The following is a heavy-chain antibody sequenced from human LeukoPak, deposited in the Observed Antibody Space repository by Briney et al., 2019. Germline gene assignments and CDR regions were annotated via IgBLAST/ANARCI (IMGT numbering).Heavy chain of an antibody. Sequence: GGSLRLSCAASGFTFSSYGMHWVRQAPGKGLEWVAFIRFDGSYNYYADSVKGRFTISRDNSKNTLYLQMNSLRAKDTAVYYCARDRLGVMDVWGKGTTVTISS. V-gene: IGHV3-30*02. J-gene: IGHJ6*04. CDR2: IRFDGSYN. CDR3: ARDRLGVMDV. CDR1: GFTFSSYG. D-gene: IGHD3-16*01.